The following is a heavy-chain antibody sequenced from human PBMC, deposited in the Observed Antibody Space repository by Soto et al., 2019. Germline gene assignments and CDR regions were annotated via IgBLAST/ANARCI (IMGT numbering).Heavy chain of an antibody. Sequence: PSETLSLTCAVSGGSISSGGYSWGWIRQPPGKGLEWIGHIYHIGSPFYNPSLMSRVSISIDRSQNQVSLNLRSVTAADTAVYYCARRLMGEFDYWGQGILVTVSS. V-gene: IGHV4-30-2*01. CDR2: IYHIGSP. D-gene: IGHD2-8*01. CDR1: GGSISSGGYS. J-gene: IGHJ4*02. CDR3: ARRLMGEFDY.